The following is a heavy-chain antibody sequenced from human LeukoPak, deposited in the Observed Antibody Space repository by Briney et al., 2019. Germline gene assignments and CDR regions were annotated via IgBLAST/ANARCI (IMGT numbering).Heavy chain of an antibody. J-gene: IGHJ4*02. V-gene: IGHV3-33*06. CDR3: AKGLRSVVVVAATPNY. CDR2: IWYDGTNK. Sequence: PGRSLRLSCVASGFTFSSYGMHWVRQAPGKGLEWVAVIWYDGTNKYYADFVKGRFTISRDSSKNTLYLQMNSLRAEDTAVYYCAKGLRSVVVVAATPNYWGQGTLVTVSS. D-gene: IGHD2-15*01. CDR1: GFTFSSYG.